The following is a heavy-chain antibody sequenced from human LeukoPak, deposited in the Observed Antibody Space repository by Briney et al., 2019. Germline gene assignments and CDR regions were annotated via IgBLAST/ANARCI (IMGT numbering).Heavy chain of an antibody. CDR3: ARDLRDFWSGYYFDS. J-gene: IGHJ4*02. V-gene: IGHV3-21*01. CDR2: ISGDTNDV. CDR1: GFIFSNYN. Sequence: PGGPLRLSCAASGFIFSNYNMNWVRQAPGKGLEWVSSISGDTNDVYYADSLKGRFTISRDNAKSALYLQMNSLRVEDTAVYYCARDLRDFWSGYYFDSWGQGTLLTVSS. D-gene: IGHD3-3*01.